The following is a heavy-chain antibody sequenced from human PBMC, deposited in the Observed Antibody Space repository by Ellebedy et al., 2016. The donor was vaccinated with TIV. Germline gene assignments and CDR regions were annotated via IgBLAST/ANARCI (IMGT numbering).Heavy chain of an antibody. Sequence: GGSLRLXXAASGFTFSTYSINWVRQAPGKGLEWVSSIISDNTYIYYADSVKGRFTISRDNAKNSLYLQMNSLRAEDTAVYYCARADCSSTSCPTRYWGQGSLVTVSS. D-gene: IGHD2-2*01. CDR1: GFTFSTYS. V-gene: IGHV3-21*01. J-gene: IGHJ4*02. CDR2: IISDNTYI. CDR3: ARADCSSTSCPTRY.